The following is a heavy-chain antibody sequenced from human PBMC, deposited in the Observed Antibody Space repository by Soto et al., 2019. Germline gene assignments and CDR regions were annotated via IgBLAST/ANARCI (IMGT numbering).Heavy chain of an antibody. CDR3: AREKLSTIYPLFEY. J-gene: IGHJ4*02. CDR2: INPSGGST. D-gene: IGHD3-16*02. V-gene: IGHV1-46*01. CDR1: GYTFTSYY. Sequence: ASLRVSCKACGYTFTSYYIHCVRPAPGQGLEWMGIINPSGGSTSYAQKFQGRVTMTRDTSTSTVYMELSSLRSEDTAVYYCAREKLSTIYPLFEYWAQGTLVSVSS.